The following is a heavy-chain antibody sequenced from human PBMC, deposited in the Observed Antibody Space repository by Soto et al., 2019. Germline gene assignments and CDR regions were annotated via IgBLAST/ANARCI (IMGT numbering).Heavy chain of an antibody. CDR2: ISGSGGST. Sequence: GGSLRLSCTASGFTFSSYAMSWVRQAPGKGLEWVSAISGSGGSTYYADSVKGRFTISRDNSKNTLYLQMNSLRAEDTAVYYCAKDXRRGVYYDSSGYPAFDYWGQGTLVTVSS. J-gene: IGHJ4*02. V-gene: IGHV3-23*01. CDR3: AKDXRRGVYYDSSGYPAFDY. D-gene: IGHD3-22*01. CDR1: GFTFSSYA.